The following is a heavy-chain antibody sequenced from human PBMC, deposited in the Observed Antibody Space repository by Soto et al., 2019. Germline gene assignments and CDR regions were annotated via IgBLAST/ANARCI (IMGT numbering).Heavy chain of an antibody. Sequence: ASVKVSCKVSGYTLTELSMHWVRQAPGKGLEWMGGFDPEDGETIYAQKFQGRVTMTEDTSTDTDYMELSSLRSEDTALYSCSLGVGSRDACDIWGQGTMVTVSS. D-gene: IGHD1-26*01. V-gene: IGHV1-24*01. CDR3: SLGVGSRDACDI. CDR2: FDPEDGET. CDR1: GYTLTELS. J-gene: IGHJ3*02.